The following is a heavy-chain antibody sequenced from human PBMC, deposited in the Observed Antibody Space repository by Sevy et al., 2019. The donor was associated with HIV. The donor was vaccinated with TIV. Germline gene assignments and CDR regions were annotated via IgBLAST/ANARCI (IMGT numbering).Heavy chain of an antibody. CDR2: ISSSSSTK. Sequence: GGSLRLSCAASGFTFSSYSMNWVRQAPGKGLEWVSYISSSSSTKYYADSVKGRFTISRENAKNSLYLQMNSLRDEDTAVYYCARGSTTVVTPGSFDIWGQGTMVTVSS. CDR1: GFTFSSYS. J-gene: IGHJ3*02. CDR3: ARGSTTVVTPGSFDI. V-gene: IGHV3-48*02. D-gene: IGHD4-17*01.